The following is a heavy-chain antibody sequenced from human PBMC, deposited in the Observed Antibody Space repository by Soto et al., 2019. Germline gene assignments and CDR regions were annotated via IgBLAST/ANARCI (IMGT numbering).Heavy chain of an antibody. D-gene: IGHD3-9*01. CDR2: IYYSGRT. Sequence: PSETLSLTCTVSGGSISSYYWSWIRQPPGKGLEWIGYIYYSGRTNYNPSLKSRVTISSDTSKNQFSLEMNSVTAADTAVYFCARAPYYDVLTGLRWFYYFDSWGQGIQVTVSS. V-gene: IGHV4-59*12. J-gene: IGHJ4*02. CDR1: GGSISSYY. CDR3: ARAPYYDVLTGLRWFYYFDS.